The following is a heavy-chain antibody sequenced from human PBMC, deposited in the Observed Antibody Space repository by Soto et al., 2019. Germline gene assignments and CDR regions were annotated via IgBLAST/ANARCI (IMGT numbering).Heavy chain of an antibody. V-gene: IGHV1-8*01. CDR3: ARGPPNVLRFLEWLGTNYYYYYMDV. J-gene: IGHJ6*03. Sequence: ASVKVSCKASGYTFTSYDINWVRQATGQGLEWMGWMNPNSGNTGYAQKFQGRVTMTRNTSISTAYMELSSLRSEDTAVYYCARGPPNVLRFLEWLGTNYYYYYMDVWSKGTTVTVSS. CDR1: GYTFTSYD. CDR2: MNPNSGNT. D-gene: IGHD3-3*01.